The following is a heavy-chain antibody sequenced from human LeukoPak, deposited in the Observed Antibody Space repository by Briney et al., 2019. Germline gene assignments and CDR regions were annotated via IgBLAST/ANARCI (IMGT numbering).Heavy chain of an antibody. J-gene: IGHJ4*02. CDR1: GFTFSSYA. D-gene: IGHD3-3*01. CDR2: ISYDGSNK. V-gene: IGHV3-30*04. CDR3: ARDQLRFLEWSWDY. Sequence: GGSLRLSCAASGFTFSSYAMHWVRQAPGKGLEWVAVISYDGSNKYYADSVKGRFTISRDNSKNTLYLQMNSLRAEDTAVYYCARDQLRFLEWSWDYWGQGTLVTVS.